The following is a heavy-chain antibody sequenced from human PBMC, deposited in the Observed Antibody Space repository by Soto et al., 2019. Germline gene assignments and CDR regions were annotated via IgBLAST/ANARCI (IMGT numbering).Heavy chain of an antibody. J-gene: IGHJ4*02. CDR2: LSNTGRRT. V-gene: IGHV3-23*01. Sequence: PGGSLRLSCVVSVFPFGANAMSWVRQAPGKGLEWVSGLSNTGRRTSYADSVKGRFNISRDNYENTVYLQMNSLRVEDTAVYYCATGMGATRGPFDNWGQGSLVTVSS. CDR3: ATGMGATRGPFDN. CDR1: VFPFGANA. D-gene: IGHD1-26*01.